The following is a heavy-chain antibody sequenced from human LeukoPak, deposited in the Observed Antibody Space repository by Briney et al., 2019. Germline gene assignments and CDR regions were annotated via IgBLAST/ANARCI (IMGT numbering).Heavy chain of an antibody. CDR2: INGDGSTT. V-gene: IGHV3-74*01. D-gene: IGHD6-13*01. J-gene: IGHJ5*02. Sequence: GGSLRLSCAASGFTFSTSWMHWVRQAPGKGLVWVSRINGDGSTTGYADSVKGRFTISRDNTKNTLYLHMNSLRAEDTAVYYCASSSISAAPFVPWGQGTLVTVSS. CDR3: ASSSISAAPFVP. CDR1: GFTFSTSW.